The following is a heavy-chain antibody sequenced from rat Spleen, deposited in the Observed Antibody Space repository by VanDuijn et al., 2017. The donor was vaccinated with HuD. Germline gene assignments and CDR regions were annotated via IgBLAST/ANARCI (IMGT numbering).Heavy chain of an antibody. CDR2: INTDSSDI. D-gene: IGHD1-9*01. Sequence: EVQLVESGGGLVQPGSSLKVSCVASGFTFSSYVMHWFRQAPENGIEWLAYINTDSSDIYYAETIKGRFPISRDNAKNTVDMQLSSLRAEDTAMYFCARESGHTRYFDFWGPGTMVTVSS. V-gene: IGHV5-43*01. J-gene: IGHJ1*01. CDR3: ARESGHTRYFDF. CDR1: GFTFSSYV.